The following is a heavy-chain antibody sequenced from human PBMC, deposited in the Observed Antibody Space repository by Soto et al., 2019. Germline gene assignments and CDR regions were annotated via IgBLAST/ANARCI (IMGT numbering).Heavy chain of an antibody. D-gene: IGHD2-2*01. V-gene: IGHV1-46*01. CDR1: GYTFSNYY. J-gene: IGHJ6*02. CDR3: AGRGTLDVVVPAATLGYYYGMDV. Sequence: AASVKVSCKGAGYTFSNYYMHWVRQAPGQGLEWMGIINPSGDSTSYAQEFQGRVTITADKSTSTAYMELSSLRSEDTAVYYCAGRGTLDVVVPAATLGYYYGMDVWGQGTTVTVSS. CDR2: INPSGDST.